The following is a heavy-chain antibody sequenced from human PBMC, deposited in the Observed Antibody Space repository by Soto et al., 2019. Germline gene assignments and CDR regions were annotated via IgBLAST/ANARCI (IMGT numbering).Heavy chain of an antibody. V-gene: IGHV5-51*01. Sequence: EVQLVQSGAEVKKPGESLKISCKASGYSFTNYWIGWVRQMPGKGLEWMGNIHPGDSDTRYTPSFQGQVTISGDKPITTVFLQWRSLKASDTATYYCARHSKNPRIAVGGSGYYYAMDVWGQGTTVTVSS. J-gene: IGHJ6*02. D-gene: IGHD6-19*01. CDR3: ARHSKNPRIAVGGSGYYYAMDV. CDR2: IHPGDSDT. CDR1: GYSFTNYW.